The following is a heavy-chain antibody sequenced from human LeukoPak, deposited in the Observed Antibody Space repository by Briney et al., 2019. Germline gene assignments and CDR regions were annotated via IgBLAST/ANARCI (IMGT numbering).Heavy chain of an antibody. V-gene: IGHV4-34*01. CDR3: LGYCSSTSCYFRPHGMDV. D-gene: IGHD2-2*01. J-gene: IGHJ6*02. CDR2: INHSGST. CDR1: GGSFSGYY. Sequence: SETLSLTCAVYGGSFSGYYWSWIRQPPGEGLEWIGEINHSGSTNYNPSLKSRVTISVDTSKNQFSLKLSSVTAADTAVYYCLGYCSSTSCYFRPHGMDVWGQGTTVTVSS.